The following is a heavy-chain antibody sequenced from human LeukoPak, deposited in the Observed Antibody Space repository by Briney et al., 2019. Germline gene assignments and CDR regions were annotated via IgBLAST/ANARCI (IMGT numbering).Heavy chain of an antibody. J-gene: IGHJ4*02. CDR2: ISGSGGST. CDR3: AKDRGTSYYYDSSGYSPPGLC. V-gene: IGHV3-23*01. CDR1: GFTFSSYA. Sequence: GGSLRLSCAASGFTFSSYAMSWVRQAPGKGLEWVSAISGSGGSTYYADSVKGRFTISRDNSKNTLYLQMNSLRAEDTAVYYCAKDRGTSYYYDSSGYSPPGLCWGQGTLVTVSS. D-gene: IGHD3-22*01.